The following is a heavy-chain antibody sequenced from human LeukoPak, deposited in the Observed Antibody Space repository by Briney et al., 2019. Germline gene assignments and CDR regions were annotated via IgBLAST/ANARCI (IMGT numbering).Heavy chain of an antibody. CDR3: ARDLYYYGSGSYSYFDY. Sequence: GGALRLSCAASGFTFSSYWMSWVRQAPGKGLEWVANIKQDGSEKYSVDSVKRRFTIPRDNAKHSLSPQMNSLRAEDTPVYYCARDLYYYGSGSYSYFDYWGQGTLVTVSS. D-gene: IGHD3-10*01. V-gene: IGHV3-7*01. J-gene: IGHJ4*02. CDR2: IKQDGSEK. CDR1: GFTFSSYW.